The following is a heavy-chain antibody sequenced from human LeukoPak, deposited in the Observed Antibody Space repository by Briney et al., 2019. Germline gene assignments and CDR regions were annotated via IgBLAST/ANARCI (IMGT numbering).Heavy chain of an antibody. J-gene: IGHJ3*02. CDR1: GFTFEEYA. CDR3: SKGRYLNFYDGAFHI. CDR2: ISWNSGNK. V-gene: IGHV3-9*01. D-gene: IGHD3-22*01. Sequence: GGSLRLSCVVSGFTFEEYAMDWVRQVPGKGLEWVSSISWNSGNKAYADSVKGRFTISRDNAKKSLYLQMTGLRPEDTALHFCSKGRYLNFYDGAFHIWGQGTMVTVSS.